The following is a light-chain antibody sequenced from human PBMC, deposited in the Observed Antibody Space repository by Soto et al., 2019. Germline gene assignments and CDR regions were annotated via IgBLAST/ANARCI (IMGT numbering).Light chain of an antibody. CDR1: QGISSY. CDR3: QQYDTFPLT. J-gene: IGKJ4*01. V-gene: IGKV1-33*01. CDR2: DAS. Sequence: DIQLTQSPSSLSASVGDRVTITCRVSQGISSYLNWFQHKPGKAPELLICDASNLETGVPSRFSGRGSGTHFTFTISSLQPEDIATYYCQQYDTFPLTFGGGTKVDIK.